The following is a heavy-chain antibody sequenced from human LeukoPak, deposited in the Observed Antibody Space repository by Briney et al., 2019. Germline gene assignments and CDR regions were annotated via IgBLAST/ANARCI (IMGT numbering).Heavy chain of an antibody. CDR3: AKGGYYYMDV. D-gene: IGHD3-16*01. V-gene: IGHV3-23*01. Sequence: GGSLRLSCAASGFTFSSYAMNWVRQAPGKGLEWVSSINGRGSSTYYADSVRGRFTISRDNSKNTLYLQMDSLRAEDTAVYYCAKGGYYYMDVWRKGTTVTVSS. J-gene: IGHJ6*03. CDR2: INGRGSST. CDR1: GFTFSSYA.